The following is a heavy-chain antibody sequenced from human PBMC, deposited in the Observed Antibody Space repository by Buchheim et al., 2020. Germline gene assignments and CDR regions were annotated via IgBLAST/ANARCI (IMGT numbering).Heavy chain of an antibody. D-gene: IGHD6-19*01. CDR2: IYYSGST. Sequence: QLQLQESGPGLVKPSETLSLTCTVSGGSISSSSYYWGWIRQPPGKGLEWIGSIYYSGSTYYNPSLKSRVTISVDTSKNQFSLKLSSVTAADAAVYYCARRRRIAVAGIDYWGQGTL. J-gene: IGHJ4*02. CDR1: GGSISSSSYY. V-gene: IGHV4-39*01. CDR3: ARRRRIAVAGIDY.